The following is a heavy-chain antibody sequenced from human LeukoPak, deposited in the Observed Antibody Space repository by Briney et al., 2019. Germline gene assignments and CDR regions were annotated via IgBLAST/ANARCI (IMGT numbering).Heavy chain of an antibody. CDR2: IYHSGST. Sequence: SETLSLTCAVSGGSISSGGYSWSWIRQPPGKGLEWIGYIYHSGSTYYNPSLKSRVTISGDRSKNQFSLKLSSVTAADTAVYYCARSLWFGESPPVYYFDYWGQGTLVTVSS. CDR3: ARSLWFGESPPVYYFDY. V-gene: IGHV4-30-2*01. D-gene: IGHD3-10*01. CDR1: GGSISSGGYS. J-gene: IGHJ4*02.